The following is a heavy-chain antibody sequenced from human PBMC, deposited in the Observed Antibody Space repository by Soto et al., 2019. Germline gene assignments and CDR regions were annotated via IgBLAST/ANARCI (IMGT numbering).Heavy chain of an antibody. CDR3: ERDGDGYNWVGYDY. D-gene: IGHD5-12*01. CDR1: GYTFTSYG. J-gene: IGHJ4*02. CDR2: ISAYNGNT. Sequence: GASVKVSCKASGYTFTSYGISWVRQAPGQGLEWMGWISAYNGNTNYAQKLQGRVTMTTDTSTSTAYMELRSLRSDDTAVYYCERDGDGYNWVGYDYWGQGTLVTVSS. V-gene: IGHV1-18*01.